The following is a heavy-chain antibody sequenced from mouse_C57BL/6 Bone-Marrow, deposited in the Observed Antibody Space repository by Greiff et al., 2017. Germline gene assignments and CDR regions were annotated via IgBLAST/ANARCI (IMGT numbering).Heavy chain of an antibody. CDR2: INPSSGYT. D-gene: IGHD4-1*01. CDR3: ASWDALYYAMDY. CDR1: GYTFTSYT. J-gene: IGHJ4*01. Sequence: VQLQQSGAELARPGASVKMSCKASGYTFTSYTMHWVKQRPGQGLEWIGYINPSSGYTKYTQKFKDKATLTADKSSSTAYMQLSSLTSEYSAVYYCASWDALYYAMDYWGQGTSVTVSS. V-gene: IGHV1-4*01.